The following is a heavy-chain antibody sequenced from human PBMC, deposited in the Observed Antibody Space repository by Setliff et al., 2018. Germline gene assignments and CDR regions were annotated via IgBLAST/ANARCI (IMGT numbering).Heavy chain of an antibody. CDR3: SRLVRFCTRTSCQRLSGGEF. CDR2: INNYNMNT. D-gene: IGHD2-8*01. V-gene: IGHV1-18*01. J-gene: IGHJ4*02. Sequence: ASVKVSCKASGYTFTNYGINWVRQAPGQGLEWMGWINNYNMNTNYPQKFLGGVTLTTDTSTSTAYMELRSLGSDDTAVYYCSRLVRFCTRTSCQRLSGGEFWGQGTLVTVSS. CDR1: GYTFTNYG.